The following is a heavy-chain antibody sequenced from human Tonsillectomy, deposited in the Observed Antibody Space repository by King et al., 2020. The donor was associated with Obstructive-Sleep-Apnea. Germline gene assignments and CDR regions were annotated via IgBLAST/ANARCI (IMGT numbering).Heavy chain of an antibody. J-gene: IGHJ6*02. CDR3: AKDILTNYYGMDV. D-gene: IGHD4/OR15-4a*01. Sequence: VQLVESGGVVVQPGGSLRLACAASGFTFDDYTMHWVSQAPGKGMEWCSLISWDGVSPHYAESVKGRFTISRDNRKNSLYLQMNSLRTEDTALYYCAKDILTNYYGMDVWGQGTTVTVSS. CDR2: ISWDGVSP. V-gene: IGHV3-43*01. CDR1: GFTFDDYT.